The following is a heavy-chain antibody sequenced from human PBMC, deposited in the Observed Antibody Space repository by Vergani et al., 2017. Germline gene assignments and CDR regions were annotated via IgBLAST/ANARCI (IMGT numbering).Heavy chain of an antibody. CDR3: ARLAERLESLLRDDFDV. V-gene: IGHV4-34*01. D-gene: IGHD3-3*01. CDR1: GGSLSGYY. CDR2: INHSGTI. J-gene: IGHJ3*01. Sequence: QVQLQQWGPGLLKPSETLYLTCAVYGGSLSGYYWSWIRLDPGKGLEWIGEINHSGTINYNPTLKSPFNVSIDTSREHFSLQLRSVSSADTAVYFCARLAERLESLLRDDFDVWGQGTFVTVSP.